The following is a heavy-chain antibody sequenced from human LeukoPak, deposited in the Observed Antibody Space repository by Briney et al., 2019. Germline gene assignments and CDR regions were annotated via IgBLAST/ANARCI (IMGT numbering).Heavy chain of an antibody. CDR3: ARGPNSNWSGLDF. Sequence: GGSLRLSCAASGFTFSSSAMSWVRQAPGKGLVWVSRISPTGSTTSYADSVKGRFTVSRDNAKNTLYLQVNNLRAEDTAVYYCARGPNSNWSGLDFWGQGTLLTVSS. CDR1: GFTFSSSA. J-gene: IGHJ4*02. CDR2: ISPTGSTT. V-gene: IGHV3-74*01. D-gene: IGHD6-6*01.